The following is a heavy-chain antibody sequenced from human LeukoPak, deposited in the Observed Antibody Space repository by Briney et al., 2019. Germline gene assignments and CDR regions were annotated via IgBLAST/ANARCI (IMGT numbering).Heavy chain of an antibody. CDR1: GDSVSTNSAT. J-gene: IGHJ3*02. CDR2: TYYRSQWYN. D-gene: IGHD1-1*01. CDR3: ARALHAERDAYDI. V-gene: IGHV6-1*01. Sequence: SQTLSLTCAISGDSVSTNSATWNWIRQSPSRGLEWLGRTYYRSQWYNNYAVSVKSRLTINADTSKNQFSLQLNSVTPEDTAVYFCARALHAERDAYDIWGQGTMVTASS.